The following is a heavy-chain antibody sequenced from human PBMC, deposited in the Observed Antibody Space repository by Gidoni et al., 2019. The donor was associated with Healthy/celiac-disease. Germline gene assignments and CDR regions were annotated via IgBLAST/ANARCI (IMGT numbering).Heavy chain of an antibody. J-gene: IGHJ4*02. CDR2: SIPIFGTA. V-gene: IGHV1-69*01. Sequence: QVQLVQSGAEVKKPGSSEKVSCKASGGTFSSYAISWGRQAPGQGLEWMGGSIPIFGTANYAQKFQGRVTITADESTITAYMELSSLRSEDTAVYYCARDPDFGLDYYDSSGYYDYWGQGTLVTVSS. D-gene: IGHD3-22*01. CDR1: GGTFSSYA. CDR3: ARDPDFGLDYYDSSGYYDY.